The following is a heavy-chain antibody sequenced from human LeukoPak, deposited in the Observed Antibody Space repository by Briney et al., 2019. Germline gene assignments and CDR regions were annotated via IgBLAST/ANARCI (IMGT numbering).Heavy chain of an antibody. Sequence: GGSLRLSCAASGLTLSRYDMHWVRQATGEGLEWVSAIGTRGDTYYAGSVKGRFTMSRENAKNSLYLQMNSLSAGDTAVYYCARDWVTGHDAFDIWGQGTMVTVSS. D-gene: IGHD2-21*02. V-gene: IGHV3-13*01. J-gene: IGHJ3*02. CDR2: IGTRGDT. CDR3: ARDWVTGHDAFDI. CDR1: GLTLSRYD.